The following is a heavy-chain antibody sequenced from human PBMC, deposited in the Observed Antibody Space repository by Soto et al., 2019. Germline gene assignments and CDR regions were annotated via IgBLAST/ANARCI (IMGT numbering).Heavy chain of an antibody. CDR2: IYYSGST. V-gene: IGHV4-59*01. CDR1: GGSISSYY. J-gene: IGHJ4*02. Sequence: PSETLSLTCTVSGGSISSYYWSWIRQPPGKGLKWIWYIYYSGSTNHNPSLKSRVTISVDTSKNQFSLKLSSVTAADTAVYYCARAASGYYYDSSFDYWGQGTLVTVSS. D-gene: IGHD3-22*01. CDR3: ARAASGYYYDSSFDY.